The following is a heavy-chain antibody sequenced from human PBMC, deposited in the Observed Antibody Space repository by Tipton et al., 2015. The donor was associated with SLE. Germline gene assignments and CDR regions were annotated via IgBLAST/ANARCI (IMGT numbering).Heavy chain of an antibody. Sequence: TLSLTCTVSGGSISNYYWNWIRQPPGKGLEWIGYIFYSGSTNYNPSLKSRVTISVDTSKNQFSLKLKSVTAADSAVYYCAGVSRDAFEIWGQGTMVTVSS. J-gene: IGHJ3*02. CDR1: GGSISNYY. CDR3: AGVSRDAFEI. V-gene: IGHV4-59*01. CDR2: IFYSGST. D-gene: IGHD5/OR15-5a*01.